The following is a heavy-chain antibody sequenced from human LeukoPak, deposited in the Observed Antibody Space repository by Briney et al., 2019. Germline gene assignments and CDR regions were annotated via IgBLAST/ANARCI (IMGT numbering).Heavy chain of an antibody. Sequence: PSETLSLTCAAYGGSFSGYYWSWIRQPPGKGLEWIGEINHSGSTNYNPSLKSRVTISVDTPKNQFSLKLSSVTAADTAVYYCARGNEYSSGWYVFWFDPWGQGTLVTVSS. J-gene: IGHJ5*02. CDR2: INHSGST. CDR1: GGSFSGYY. CDR3: ARGNEYSSGWYVFWFDP. V-gene: IGHV4-34*01. D-gene: IGHD6-19*01.